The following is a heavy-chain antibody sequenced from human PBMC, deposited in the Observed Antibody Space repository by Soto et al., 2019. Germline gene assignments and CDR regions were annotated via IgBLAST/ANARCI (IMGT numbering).Heavy chain of an antibody. Sequence: ASVKVSCKASGYTFTSYGISWVRQAPGQGLEWMGWISAYNGNTNYAQKLQGRVTMTTDTSTSTAYMELRSLRSDDTAVYYCARGPDLDYGDYYFDCWGQGTLVTVSS. J-gene: IGHJ4*02. D-gene: IGHD4-17*01. V-gene: IGHV1-18*04. CDR3: ARGPDLDYGDYYFDC. CDR1: GYTFTSYG. CDR2: ISAYNGNT.